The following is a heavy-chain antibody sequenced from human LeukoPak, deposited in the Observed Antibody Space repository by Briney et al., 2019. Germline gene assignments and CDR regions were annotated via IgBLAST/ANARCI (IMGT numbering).Heavy chain of an antibody. V-gene: IGHV1-69*05. J-gene: IGHJ4*02. CDR3: AQGQGAYGDLRGLFDY. Sequence: SVRVSCKASGGAFSSYALSWVRQAPGQGLEWMGGIIPIFGTPNYAQKFQDRVTITTDESTSTAYMELSSLRSEDTAAYYCAQGQGAYGDLRGLFDYWGQGTLVTVSS. CDR1: GGAFSSYA. D-gene: IGHD4-17*01. CDR2: IIPIFGTP.